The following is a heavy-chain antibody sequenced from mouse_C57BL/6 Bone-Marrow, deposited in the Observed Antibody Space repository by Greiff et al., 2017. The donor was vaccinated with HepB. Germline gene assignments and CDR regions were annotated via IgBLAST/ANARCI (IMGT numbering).Heavy chain of an antibody. CDR1: GYTFTSYG. V-gene: IGHV1-81*01. Sequence: VQLVESGAELARPGASVKLSCKASGYTFTSYGISWVKQRTGQGLEWIGEIYPRSGNTYYNEKFKGKATLTADKSSSTAYMELRSLTSEDSAVYFCAPPTTVVAPYAMDYWGQGTSVTVSS. D-gene: IGHD1-1*01. J-gene: IGHJ4*01. CDR3: APPTTVVAPYAMDY. CDR2: IYPRSGNT.